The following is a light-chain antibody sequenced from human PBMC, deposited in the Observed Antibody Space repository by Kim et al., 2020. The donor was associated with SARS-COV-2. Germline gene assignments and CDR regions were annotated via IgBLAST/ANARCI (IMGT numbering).Light chain of an antibody. Sequence: VSPGQTASVTCSGDKLGDKYVFWYQKRPGPSPVLVIYQDAKRPAGIPKRFSGAISGNTATLTISETQAMDEADYYCQTWDSSSGVFGTGTKVTVL. CDR3: QTWDSSSGV. CDR2: QDA. J-gene: IGLJ1*01. V-gene: IGLV3-1*01. CDR1: KLGDKY.